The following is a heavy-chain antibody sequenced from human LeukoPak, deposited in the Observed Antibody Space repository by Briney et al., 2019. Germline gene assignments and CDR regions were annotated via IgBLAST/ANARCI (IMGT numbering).Heavy chain of an antibody. CDR1: GFTFNDHA. Sequence: QPGGSLRLSCAASGFTFNDHAMYWVRQAPGKGLEWVSGINWNSDNIGYADSVKGRFTISRDDAKKSLFLQMNSLRAEDTALYYCARAPYYYDTTGLGAVDFWGQGTMVTVSS. D-gene: IGHD3-22*01. CDR2: INWNSDNI. CDR3: ARAPYYYDTTGLGAVDF. V-gene: IGHV3-9*01. J-gene: IGHJ3*01.